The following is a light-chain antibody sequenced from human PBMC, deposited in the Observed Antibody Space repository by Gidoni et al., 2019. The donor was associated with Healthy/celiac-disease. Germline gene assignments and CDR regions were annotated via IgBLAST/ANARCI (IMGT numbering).Light chain of an antibody. CDR1: QSISSY. V-gene: IGKV1-39*01. Sequence: DIQMTQSPSSLSASVGDRVTITCRASQSISSYLNWYQQKPGKAPKLLIYDASSLESGVPSRFSGSGSGTDFTFTISSLQPEDFATYYCQQSYSTPLTFGGGTKVEIK. J-gene: IGKJ4*01. CDR3: QQSYSTPLT. CDR2: DAS.